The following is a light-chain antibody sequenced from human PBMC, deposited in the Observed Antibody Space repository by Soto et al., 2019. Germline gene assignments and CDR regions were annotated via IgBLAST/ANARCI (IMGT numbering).Light chain of an antibody. J-gene: IGKJ2*01. CDR1: QSPLYSDGNTY. Sequence: DVVMTQSPLSLPVTLGQPASISCRSSQSPLYSDGNTYLNWFHQRPGQSPRRLIYKVSNRDPGVPDGFSGRWSGTDFTLQINRVEAEDVGVYLWLQGTYWPYTFGEGTKVEIK. V-gene: IGKV2-30*01. CDR3: LQGTYWPYT. CDR2: KVS.